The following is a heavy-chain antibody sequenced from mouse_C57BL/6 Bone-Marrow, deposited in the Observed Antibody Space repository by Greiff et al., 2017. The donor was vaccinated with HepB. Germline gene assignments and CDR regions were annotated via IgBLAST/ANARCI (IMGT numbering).Heavy chain of an antibody. V-gene: IGHV14-1*01. CDR1: GFNIKDYY. CDR3: TGAYGSSSRYFDV. CDR2: IDPEDGDT. D-gene: IGHD1-1*01. Sequence: EVQLQQSGAELVRPGASVKLSCTASGFNIKDYYMHWVKQRPEQGLEWIGRIDPEDGDTEYAPKFQGKATMTADTSSNTAYLQLSSLTSEDTAVYYCTGAYGSSSRYFDVWGTGTTVTVSS. J-gene: IGHJ1*03.